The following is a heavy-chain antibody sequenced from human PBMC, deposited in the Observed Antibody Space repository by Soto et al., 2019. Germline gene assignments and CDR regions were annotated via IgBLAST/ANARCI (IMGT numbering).Heavy chain of an antibody. V-gene: IGHV4-59*01. Sequence: SETLSLTCTVSGGSISSYYWSWIRQPPGKGLEWIGYIYYSGSTNYNPSLKSRVTISVDTSKNQFSLKLSSVTAADTAVYYCARGSFHYGAGRNAFDIWGQGTMVTVSS. D-gene: IGHD3-10*01. CDR3: ARGSFHYGAGRNAFDI. CDR2: IYYSGST. CDR1: GGSISSYY. J-gene: IGHJ3*02.